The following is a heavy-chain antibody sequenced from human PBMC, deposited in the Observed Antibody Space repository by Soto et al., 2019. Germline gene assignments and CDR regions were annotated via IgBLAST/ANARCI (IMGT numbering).Heavy chain of an antibody. V-gene: IGHV3-33*01. CDR3: ARDQGGGYSRRYYYGMDV. CDR2: IWYDGSNK. J-gene: IGHJ6*02. Sequence: QSGGSLRLSCAASGFTFSSYGMHWVRQAPGKGLEWVAVIWYDGSNKYYADSVKGRFTISRDNSKNTLYLQMNSLRAEDTAVYYCARDQGGGYSRRYYYGMDVWGQGTTVTVS. CDR1: GFTFSSYG. D-gene: IGHD5-18*01.